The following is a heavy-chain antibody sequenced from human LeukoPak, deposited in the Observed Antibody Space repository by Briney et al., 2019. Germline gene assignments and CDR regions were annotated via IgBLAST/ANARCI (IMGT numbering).Heavy chain of an antibody. D-gene: IGHD2-2*01. Sequence: ASVKVSCKASGYSFTGYAMNWVRQAPGQGLEWMGWINTNTGNPAYAQGFTGRFVFSLDTSVSTAYLQISSLKAEDTAVYYCARDGKPAGFNWFDHWGQGTLVTVSS. J-gene: IGHJ5*02. CDR3: ARDGKPAGFNWFDH. V-gene: IGHV7-4-1*02. CDR1: GYSFTGYA. CDR2: INTNTGNP.